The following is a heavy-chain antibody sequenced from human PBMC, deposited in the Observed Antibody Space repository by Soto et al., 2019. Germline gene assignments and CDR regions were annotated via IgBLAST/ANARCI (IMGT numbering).Heavy chain of an antibody. Sequence: ASVKVSCKASGYTFTGYDMHWVRQAPGQGLEWMGWINPNSGGTNYAQKFQGRVTMTRDTSISTAYMELSRLRSDDTAVYYCARERLRFLEWLLYFHGMDVWGQGTTVTVSS. CDR1: GYTFTGYD. CDR3: ARERLRFLEWLLYFHGMDV. V-gene: IGHV1-2*02. D-gene: IGHD3-3*01. CDR2: INPNSGGT. J-gene: IGHJ6*02.